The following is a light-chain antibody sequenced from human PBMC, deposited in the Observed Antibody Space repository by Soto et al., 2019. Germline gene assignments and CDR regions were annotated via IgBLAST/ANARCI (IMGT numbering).Light chain of an antibody. V-gene: IGLV2-8*01. CDR2: EVS. J-gene: IGLJ1*01. CDR3: SSYAGSNNFV. Sequence: QAVLTQPPSASGSPGQSVTISCTGTSSDVGGYNYVSWYQQHPGKARKLMIYEVSERPSGVPDRFSGSKSSNTASLTVSGLQAEDEADYYCSSYAGSNNFVFGTGTKVTV. CDR1: SSDVGGYNY.